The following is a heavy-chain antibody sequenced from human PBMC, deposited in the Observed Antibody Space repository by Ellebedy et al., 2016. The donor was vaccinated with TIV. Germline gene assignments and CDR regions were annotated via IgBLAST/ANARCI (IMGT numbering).Heavy chain of an antibody. CDR2: ISSSSSYI. CDR1: GFTFSSYS. CDR3: AGSGSYHLFLFDY. D-gene: IGHD1-26*01. V-gene: IGHV3-21*01. Sequence: GESLKISXAASGFTFSSYSMNWVRQAPGKVLEWVSSISSSSSYIYYADSVKGRFTISRDNAKNSLYLQMNSLRAEDTAVYYCAGSGSYHLFLFDYWGQGTLVTVSS. J-gene: IGHJ4*02.